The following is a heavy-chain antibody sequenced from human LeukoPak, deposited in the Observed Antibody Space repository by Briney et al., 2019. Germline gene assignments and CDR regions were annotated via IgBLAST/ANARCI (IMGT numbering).Heavy chain of an antibody. V-gene: IGHV4-39*07. CDR3: AKSNGYGLIDI. Sequence: SETLSLTRTLSMGSTLTSNYYSGSARQPPRNAREWIGNIFYSGSTYYSPSLKSRVTISLDTSRNQFSLKLNAVTVADTAVYYCAKSNGYGLIDIWGQGTMVTVSS. D-gene: IGHD3-22*01. CDR1: MGSTLTSNYY. CDR2: IFYSGST. J-gene: IGHJ3*02.